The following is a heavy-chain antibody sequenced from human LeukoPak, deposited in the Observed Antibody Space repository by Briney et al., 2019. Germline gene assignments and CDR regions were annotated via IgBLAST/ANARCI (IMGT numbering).Heavy chain of an antibody. CDR3: ASPDYGDYRGAFDI. CDR1: GFTSSSYW. J-gene: IGHJ3*02. CDR2: IKQDGSEK. V-gene: IGHV3-7*01. D-gene: IGHD4-17*01. Sequence: GGSLRLSCAASGFTSSSYWMSWVRQAPGKGLEWVANIKQDGSEKYYVDSVKGRFTISRDNAKNSLYLQMNSLRAEDTAVYYCASPDYGDYRGAFDIWGQGTMVTVSS.